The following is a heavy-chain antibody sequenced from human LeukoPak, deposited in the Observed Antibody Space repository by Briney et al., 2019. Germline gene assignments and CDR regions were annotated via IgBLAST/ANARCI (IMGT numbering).Heavy chain of an antibody. Sequence: PSETLSLTCTVSGGSISSYYWSWIRQPPGKGLEWIGYIYYSGSTHYNPSLKSRVTISVDTSKNQFSLKLSSVTAAHTAVYYCAACSGGSCYRNDAFDIWGQGTMVTVSS. CDR3: AACSGGSCYRNDAFDI. V-gene: IGHV4-59*01. CDR2: IYYSGST. J-gene: IGHJ3*02. D-gene: IGHD2-15*01. CDR1: GGSISSYY.